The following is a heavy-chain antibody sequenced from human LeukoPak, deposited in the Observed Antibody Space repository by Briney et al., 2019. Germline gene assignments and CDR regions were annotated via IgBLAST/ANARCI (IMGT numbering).Heavy chain of an antibody. CDR2: IYSGGST. V-gene: IGHV3-53*01. J-gene: IGHJ5*02. CDR3: ASVHDYIT. Sequence: PGGSLRPSCAASGFTVRSNYMSWVRQAPGKGLEWVSVIYSGGSTYYADSVKGRFTISRDNSKNTLYLQMSSLRAEETAVYYWASVHDYITWGQGTLVTVSS. D-gene: IGHD4-11*01. CDR1: GFTVRSNY.